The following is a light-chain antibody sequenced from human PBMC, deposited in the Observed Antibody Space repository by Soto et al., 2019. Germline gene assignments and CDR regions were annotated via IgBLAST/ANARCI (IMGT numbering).Light chain of an antibody. V-gene: IGKV3-11*01. CDR3: QQRSNWPLT. CDR1: QSVSSY. Sequence: EIVLTQFPATLSLSPGEGATLSCRASQSVSSYLAWYQQKRGQAPRLLIYDSSNRATGIPARFSGSGSGTDFSLIISSLESEDFAVYYCQQRSNWPLTFGGGTKVEIK. CDR2: DSS. J-gene: IGKJ4*01.